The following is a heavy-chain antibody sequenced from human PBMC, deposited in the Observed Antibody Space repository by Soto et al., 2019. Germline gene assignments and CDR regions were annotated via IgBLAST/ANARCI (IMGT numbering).Heavy chain of an antibody. Sequence: TLSLTCAVSGGSISSGGYSWSWIRQPPGKGLEWIGYIYHSGSTYYNPSLKSRVTISVDRSKNQFSLKLSSVTAADTAVYYCARARQGWFDPWGQGTLVTVSS. CDR2: IYHSGST. J-gene: IGHJ5*02. CDR1: GGSISSGGYS. CDR3: ARARQGWFDP. V-gene: IGHV4-30-2*01.